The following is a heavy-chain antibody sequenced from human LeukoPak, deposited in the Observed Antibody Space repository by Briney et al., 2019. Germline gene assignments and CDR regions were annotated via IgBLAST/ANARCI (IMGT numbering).Heavy chain of an antibody. CDR1: GFTFSSYW. CDR3: ARAGSIAVVFDY. J-gene: IGHJ4*02. D-gene: IGHD6-19*01. V-gene: IGHV3-7*01. CDR2: IKQDGSEK. Sequence: PGGSLRLSCAASGFTFSSYWMSWVRQAPGKGVEWVANIKQDGSEKYYVDSVKGRFTISRDNAKNSLYLQMNSLRADDTAVYYCARAGSIAVVFDYWGQGTLVTVSS.